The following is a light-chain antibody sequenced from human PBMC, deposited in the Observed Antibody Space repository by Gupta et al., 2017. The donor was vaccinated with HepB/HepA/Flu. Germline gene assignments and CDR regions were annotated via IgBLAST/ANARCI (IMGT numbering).Light chain of an antibody. J-gene: IGKJ4*01. CDR3: LQRKYCPIS. Sequence: EIVLTQSPATLSLSPGERATLPCRSSQSISSYLAWYQQKPGQAPRLLIYDVSNRVTGIPARFSGSGSGTDFTLTISSLEPEDFAVYYCLQRKYCPISFGRWAKEDIK. CDR1: QSISSY. V-gene: IGKV3-11*01. CDR2: DVS.